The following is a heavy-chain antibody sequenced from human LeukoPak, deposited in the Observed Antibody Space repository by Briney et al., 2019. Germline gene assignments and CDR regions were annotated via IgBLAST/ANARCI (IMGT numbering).Heavy chain of an antibody. V-gene: IGHV3-21*01. J-gene: IGHJ2*01. D-gene: IGHD3-3*01. CDR3: ARREWGTIFGVVHYWYFDR. CDR2: ITTSSSYI. Sequence: GGSLRLSCAASGFTFSRYSMNWVRQAPGKGLEWVPSITTSSSYIYYADSVKGRFTISRDNAKNSLYMQMNSLRAEDTAVYYCARREWGTIFGVVHYWYFDRWGRGTLVTVSS. CDR1: GFTFSRYS.